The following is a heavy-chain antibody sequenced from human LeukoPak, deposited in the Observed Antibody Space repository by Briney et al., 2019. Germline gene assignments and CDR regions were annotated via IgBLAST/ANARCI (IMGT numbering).Heavy chain of an antibody. V-gene: IGHV3-48*04. D-gene: IGHD2-15*01. J-gene: IGHJ6*03. CDR2: ISSSGSTI. Sequence: PGGSLRLSCAASGFTFSSYSMNWVRQAPGKGLEWVSYISSSGSTIYYADSVKGRFTISRDNAKNSLYLQMNSLRAEDTAVYYCARDTVVAATPYYYYYMDVWGKGTTVTVSS. CDR1: GFTFSSYS. CDR3: ARDTVVAATPYYYYYMDV.